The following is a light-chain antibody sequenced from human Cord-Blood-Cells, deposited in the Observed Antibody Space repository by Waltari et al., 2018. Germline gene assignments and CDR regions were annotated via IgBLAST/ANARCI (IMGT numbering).Light chain of an antibody. CDR2: DVS. CDR3: CSYAGSVV. J-gene: IGLJ2*01. Sequence: QSALTQPRSVSGSPGQSVTISCPGTSSDVGGYHYVSWYQQHPGKAPKLMIYDVSKRPSGVPDRFSGSKSGNTASLTISGLQAEDEADYYCCSYAGSVVFGGGTKLTVL. V-gene: IGLV2-11*01. CDR1: SSDVGGYHY.